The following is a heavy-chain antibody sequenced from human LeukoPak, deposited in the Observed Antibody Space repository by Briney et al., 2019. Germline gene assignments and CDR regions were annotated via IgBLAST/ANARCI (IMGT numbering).Heavy chain of an antibody. V-gene: IGHV4-39*01. J-gene: IGHJ4*02. Sequence: TSETLSLTCTVSGGPISSSSYYWGWIRQPPGKGLEWIGSIYYSGSTYYNPSLKSRVTISVDTSKNQFSLKLTSVTAADTAVYYCARRKGFGEGYFDSWGQGTLVTVSS. CDR3: ARRKGFGEGYFDS. D-gene: IGHD3-10*01. CDR1: GGPISSSSYY. CDR2: IYYSGST.